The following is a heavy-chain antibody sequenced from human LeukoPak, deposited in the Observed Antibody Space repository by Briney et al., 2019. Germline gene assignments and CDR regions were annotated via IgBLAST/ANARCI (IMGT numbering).Heavy chain of an antibody. Sequence: SETLSLTCTVSGGSTSSYYWSWIRQPPGKGLEWIGYIYYSGSTNYNPSLKSRVTISVDMSKNQFSLKLSSVTAADTAVYYCARDLGSYGMDVWGQGTTVTVSS. CDR2: IYYSGST. CDR3: ARDLGSYGMDV. CDR1: GGSTSSYY. V-gene: IGHV4-59*01. J-gene: IGHJ6*02.